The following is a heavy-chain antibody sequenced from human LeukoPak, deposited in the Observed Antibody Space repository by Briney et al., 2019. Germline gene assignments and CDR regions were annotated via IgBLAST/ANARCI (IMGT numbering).Heavy chain of an antibody. J-gene: IGHJ4*02. V-gene: IGHV2-5*01. D-gene: IGHD3-10*01. CDR2: IYWNDDK. CDR3: AHSLKLYGSGPFDY. Sequence: SGPTLVKPTQTLTLTCTFSGFSLSTSGVGVGWIRRPPGKALEWLALIYWNDDKRYSPSLKSRLTITKDTSKNQVVLTMTNMDPVDTATYYCAHSLKLYGSGPFDYWGQGTLVTVSS. CDR1: GFSLSTSGVG.